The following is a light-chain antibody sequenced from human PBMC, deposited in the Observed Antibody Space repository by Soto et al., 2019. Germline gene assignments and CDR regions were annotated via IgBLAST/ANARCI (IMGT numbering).Light chain of an antibody. Sequence: EIVMKQSPATLSVSPGERATLSCRASQSVSSNLAWYQQKVGQAPKLLIFDASTRATGIPARFSGIGSGTEFSLTISSLQSEDFAGYYCQQYNNWPETFGRGTKVEIK. CDR3: QQYNNWPET. CDR1: QSVSSN. CDR2: DAS. J-gene: IGKJ1*01. V-gene: IGKV3-15*01.